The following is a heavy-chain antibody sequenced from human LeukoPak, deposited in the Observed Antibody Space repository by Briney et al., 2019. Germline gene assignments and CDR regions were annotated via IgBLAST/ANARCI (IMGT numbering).Heavy chain of an antibody. D-gene: IGHD3-3*01. CDR3: ARHPTYYDFWSGPNDAFDI. CDR1: GYSFTSYW. Sequence: GESLKISCKYSGYSFTSYWIGWVRQMPGKGLEWMGIIYPGDSDTRYSPSFQGQVTISVDKSISTAYLQWSSLKASDTAMYYCARHPTYYDFWSGPNDAFDIWGQGTMVTVSS. CDR2: IYPGDSDT. V-gene: IGHV5-51*01. J-gene: IGHJ3*02.